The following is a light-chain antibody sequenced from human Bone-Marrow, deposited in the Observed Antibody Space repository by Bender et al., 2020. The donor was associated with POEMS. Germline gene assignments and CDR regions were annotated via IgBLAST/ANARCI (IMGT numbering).Light chain of an antibody. CDR1: GSNIGSNT. J-gene: IGLJ1*01. CDR3: QSYDSSLSADV. Sequence: QSVLTQPPSASGTPGQTVTISCSGSGSNIGSNTVNWYQQFPGATPKLLIYANTQRPSGVPDRFSGSKSGTSASLAISGLQSVDEADYYCQSYDSSLSADVFGTGTKVTVL. V-gene: IGLV1-44*01. CDR2: ANT.